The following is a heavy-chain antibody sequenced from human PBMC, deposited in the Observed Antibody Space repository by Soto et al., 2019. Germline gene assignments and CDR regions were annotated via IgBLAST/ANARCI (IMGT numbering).Heavy chain of an antibody. CDR3: ARLALRMTAAFDY. J-gene: IGHJ4*02. CDR2: IYYSGST. D-gene: IGHD6-13*01. Sequence: QLQLQESGPGLVKPSETLSLTCTVSGGSISSSSYYWGWIRQPPGKGLECIGSIYYSGSTYYNPSLKSRVTISEDTSKNHCSLKLSTVTAADTAVYYCARLALRMTAAFDYWGQGTLVTVSS. V-gene: IGHV4-39*01. CDR1: GGSISSSSYY.